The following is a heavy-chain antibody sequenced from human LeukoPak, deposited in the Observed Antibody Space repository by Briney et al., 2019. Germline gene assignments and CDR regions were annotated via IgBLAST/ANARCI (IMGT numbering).Heavy chain of an antibody. Sequence: GGSLRLSCAASGFTFSNYGMYWVRQAPGKGLEWVAFIQYDGGNENHADSVKGRFTISRDNSKSKLYLQMNSLRADDTAVYFCAKKLGSSPGDFFDYWGQGTLVTVSS. CDR3: AKKLGSSPGDFFDY. V-gene: IGHV3-30*02. CDR1: GFTFSNYG. J-gene: IGHJ4*02. CDR2: IQYDGGNE. D-gene: IGHD6-6*01.